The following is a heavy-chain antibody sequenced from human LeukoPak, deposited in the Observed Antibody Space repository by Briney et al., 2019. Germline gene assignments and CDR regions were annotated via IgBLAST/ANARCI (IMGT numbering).Heavy chain of an antibody. Sequence: GGSLRLSCGASGFTFSSYGMHWVRQAPGKGLEWVAFIRYDGSNKYYADSVKGRFTISRDNSKNTLYIQMNSLRAEDTAVYYCARAKPKNMVRGLIMRRESRYYFDYWGQGTLVTVSS. CDR3: ARAKPKNMVRGLIMRRESRYYFDY. CDR2: IRYDGSNK. J-gene: IGHJ4*02. V-gene: IGHV3-30*02. D-gene: IGHD3-10*01. CDR1: GFTFSSYG.